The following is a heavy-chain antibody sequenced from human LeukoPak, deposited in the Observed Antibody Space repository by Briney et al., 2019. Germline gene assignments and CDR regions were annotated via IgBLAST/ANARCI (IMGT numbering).Heavy chain of an antibody. D-gene: IGHD1-26*01. CDR2: ISSSGSTI. CDR1: GFTFSSYE. V-gene: IGHV3-48*03. CDR3: ARDGADGSPFDY. Sequence: PGGSLRLSCAASGFTFSSYEMNWVRQAPGKGLEWVSYISSSGSTIYYADSVKGRFTISRDNAKNSLYLQMNSLRAEDTAVYYCARDGADGSPFDYWGQGTLVTVSS. J-gene: IGHJ4*02.